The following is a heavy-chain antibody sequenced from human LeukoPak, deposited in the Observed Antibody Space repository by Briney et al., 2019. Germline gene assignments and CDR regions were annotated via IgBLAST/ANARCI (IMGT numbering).Heavy chain of an antibody. CDR1: GYSFTSYW. CDR3: ARVPRYSLVRFDY. Sequence: GESLKISCKGSGYSFTSYWIGWVRQAPGQRLEWMGWINAGNGNTKYSQKFQGRVTITRDTSASTAYMELSSLRSEDTAVYYCARVPRYSLVRFDYWGQGTLVTVSS. V-gene: IGHV1-3*01. D-gene: IGHD6-13*01. J-gene: IGHJ4*02. CDR2: INAGNGNT.